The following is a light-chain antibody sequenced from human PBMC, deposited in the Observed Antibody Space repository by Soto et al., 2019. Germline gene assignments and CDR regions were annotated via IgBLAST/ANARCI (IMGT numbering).Light chain of an antibody. CDR2: GAS. CDR1: QSVSSSY. V-gene: IGKV3-20*01. Sequence: EIVLTQSPGTLSLSPGERATLSCRASQSVSSSYLAWYQQKPGQAPRLLIYGASSRATGIPDRFSASGSGTDFALTISSLEAEDFAVYYCQPYGSSPLTFAGATKVEIK. CDR3: QPYGSSPLT. J-gene: IGKJ4*01.